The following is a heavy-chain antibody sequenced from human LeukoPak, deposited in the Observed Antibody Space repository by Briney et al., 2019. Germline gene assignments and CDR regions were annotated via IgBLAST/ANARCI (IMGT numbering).Heavy chain of an antibody. Sequence: SVKISCKASVGTFSSYAISWVRQAPGQGLECGGGSIPIFCTAHYAQKFQGGVTITADKSTSTAYMELSSLRSEETAVYYCERDQGVPPQAWFGELSATPPYYGMDVWGKGTTVTVSS. CDR1: VGTFSSYA. CDR2: SIPIFCTA. V-gene: IGHV1-69*06. J-gene: IGHJ6*04. CDR3: ERDQGVPPQAWFGELSATPPYYGMDV. D-gene: IGHD3-10*01.